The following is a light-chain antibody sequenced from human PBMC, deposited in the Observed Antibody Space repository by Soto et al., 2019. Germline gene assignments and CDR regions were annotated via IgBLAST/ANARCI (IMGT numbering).Light chain of an antibody. CDR3: SSYTSSSTLYV. CDR2: DVS. CDR1: SSDVGGYNY. Sequence: QSVLTHPVSVSGSPGQSITISCTGTSSDVGGYNYVSWYQQHPGKAPKLMIYDVSNRPSGVSNRFSGSKSGNTASLTISGLQAEDEADYYCSSYTSSSTLYVFGTGTKVTVL. J-gene: IGLJ1*01. V-gene: IGLV2-14*01.